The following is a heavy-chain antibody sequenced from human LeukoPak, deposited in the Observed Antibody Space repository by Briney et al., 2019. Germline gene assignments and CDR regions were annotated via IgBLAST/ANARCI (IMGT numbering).Heavy chain of an antibody. D-gene: IGHD2-15*01. CDR1: GFTFSDYG. CDR3: AKDSVVVAAIDFQH. Sequence: PGGSLRLSCEASGFTFSDYGMPWVRQAPGKGLEWVAFIRYDGSNKYYADSVKGRFTISRDNSKNTLYLQMNSLRAEDTAVYYCAKDSVVVAAIDFQHWGQGTLVTVSS. V-gene: IGHV3-30*02. CDR2: IRYDGSNK. J-gene: IGHJ1*01.